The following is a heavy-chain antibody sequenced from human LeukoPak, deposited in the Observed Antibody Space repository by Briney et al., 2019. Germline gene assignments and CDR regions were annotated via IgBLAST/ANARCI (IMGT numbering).Heavy chain of an antibody. CDR1: GYTFTSYG. CDR3: ARDFVPTTIFGVVIIPARFDP. Sequence: ASVKVSCKASGYTFTSYGISWVRQAPGQGLEWMGWISAYNGNTNYAQKLRGRVTMTTDTSTSTAYMELSSLRSEDTAVYYCARDFVPTTIFGVVIIPARFDPWGQGTLVTVSS. V-gene: IGHV1-18*01. D-gene: IGHD3-3*01. J-gene: IGHJ5*02. CDR2: ISAYNGNT.